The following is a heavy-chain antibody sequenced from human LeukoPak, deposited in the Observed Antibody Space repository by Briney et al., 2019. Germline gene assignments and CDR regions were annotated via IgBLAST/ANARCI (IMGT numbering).Heavy chain of an antibody. CDR1: GGTFSSYA. Sequence: GASVKVSRKASGGTFSSYAISWVRQAPGQGLEWMGRIIPILGIANYAQKFQGRVTITADKSTSTAYMELSSLRSEDTAVYYCARSRGPDSSGYKRVNWFDPWGQGTLVTVSS. J-gene: IGHJ5*02. V-gene: IGHV1-69*04. CDR3: ARSRGPDSSGYKRVNWFDP. D-gene: IGHD3-22*01. CDR2: IIPILGIA.